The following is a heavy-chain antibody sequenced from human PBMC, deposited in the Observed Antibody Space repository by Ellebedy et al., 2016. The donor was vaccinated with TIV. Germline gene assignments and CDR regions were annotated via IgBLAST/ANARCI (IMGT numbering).Heavy chain of an antibody. D-gene: IGHD3-10*01. V-gene: IGHV5-51*01. CDR2: IYPGDSDT. J-gene: IGHJ4*02. Sequence: GESLKISCEGSGYSFTSYWIGWVRQMPGKGLEWMGIIYPGDSDTRYSPSSQGQVTISADKSISTAYLQWSSLKASDTAMYYCARRGITMVRDLGDFDYWGQGTLVTVSS. CDR3: ARRGITMVRDLGDFDY. CDR1: GYSFTSYW.